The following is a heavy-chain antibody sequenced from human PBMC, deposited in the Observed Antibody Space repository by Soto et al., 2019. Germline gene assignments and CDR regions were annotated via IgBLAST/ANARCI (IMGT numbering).Heavy chain of an antibody. Sequence: PGESLKISCKGSGYSFTNYWIAWARQMPGKGLEWVARIDPSDSQTNYSPSFQGHVTISVDTSINTAYLQWSSLKASDTAMYYCTRLSMARYYYYGMDVWGQGTTVTVSS. J-gene: IGHJ6*02. CDR1: GYSFTNYW. CDR3: TRLSMARYYYYGMDV. V-gene: IGHV5-10-1*01. CDR2: IDPSDSQT. D-gene: IGHD5-12*01.